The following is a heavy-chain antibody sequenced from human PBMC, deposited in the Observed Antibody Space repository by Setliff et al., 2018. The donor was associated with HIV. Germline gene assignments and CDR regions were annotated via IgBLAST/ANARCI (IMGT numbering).Heavy chain of an antibody. V-gene: IGHV1-18*01. CDR1: GYTFIRYG. J-gene: IGHJ1*01. Sequence: WASVKVSCKASGYTFIRYGISWVRQAPGQGLEWMGWISAYSGKTNYAQKFQGRVTMTTDTSTSTAYMELRSLRSDDTAVYYCATDPPGEQWLITPSGYFQNWGQGTLVTVSS. CDR2: ISAYSGKT. CDR3: ATDPPGEQWLITPSGYFQN. D-gene: IGHD6-19*01.